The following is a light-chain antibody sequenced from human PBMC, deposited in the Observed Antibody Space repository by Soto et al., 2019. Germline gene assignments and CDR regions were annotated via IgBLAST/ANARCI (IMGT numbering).Light chain of an antibody. Sequence: EIVMTQSPATLSVSPGERATLSCRASQSVSSNLAWYQQKPGQAPRLLIYGASTRATGIPARFSGSGSGTEFTLTISSLQSEDFAVYYCQHRSNWFTFGGGTKVDNK. CDR3: QHRSNWFT. CDR2: GAS. CDR1: QSVSSN. V-gene: IGKV3-15*01. J-gene: IGKJ4*01.